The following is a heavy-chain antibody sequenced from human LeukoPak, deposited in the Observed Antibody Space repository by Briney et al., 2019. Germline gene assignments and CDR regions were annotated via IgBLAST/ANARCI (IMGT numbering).Heavy chain of an antibody. Sequence: ASVNVSCKASGYIFATYAINWVRQAPGQGLEWMGWINTDTGNSTYAQGFTGRFVFSLDTSVTTAYLQISSLKAEDTAVYYCARFDSGHYYYYGMDVWGQGTTVTVSS. CDR2: INTDTGNS. CDR3: ARFDSGHYYYYGMDV. CDR1: GYIFATYA. J-gene: IGHJ6*02. V-gene: IGHV7-4-1*02. D-gene: IGHD1-26*01.